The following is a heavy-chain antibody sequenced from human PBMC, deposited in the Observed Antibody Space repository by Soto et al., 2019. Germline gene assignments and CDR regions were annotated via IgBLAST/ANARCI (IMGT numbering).Heavy chain of an antibody. J-gene: IGHJ6*04. D-gene: IGHD1-7*01. CDR3: ASGAAYQLLSRDYFHGMDG. V-gene: IGHV3-30*14. CDR2: TPYEGRNK. Sequence: GGSLRLSCAASEFNFATYAFHWVRQAPAKGLDWVAVTPYEGRNKYSARSVKCRFTITRYHYKNGTYRKMSTLRTRDTHAYYCASGAAYQLLSRDYFHGMDGWDKQSTVTASS. CDR1: EFNFATYA.